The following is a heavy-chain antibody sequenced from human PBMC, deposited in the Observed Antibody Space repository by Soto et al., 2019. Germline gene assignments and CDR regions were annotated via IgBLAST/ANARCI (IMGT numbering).Heavy chain of an antibody. V-gene: IGHV1-18*01. J-gene: IGHJ5*02. Sequence: ASVKVSCKASGYTFTSYGISWVRQAPGQGLEWMGWISAYNGSTNYAQKLQGRVTMTTDTSTSTAYMELRSLRSDDTAVYYCAREEGTYYDFWSGYYPGNWFDPRGQGTLVTVSS. CDR1: GYTFTSYG. CDR3: AREEGTYYDFWSGYYPGNWFDP. D-gene: IGHD3-3*01. CDR2: ISAYNGST.